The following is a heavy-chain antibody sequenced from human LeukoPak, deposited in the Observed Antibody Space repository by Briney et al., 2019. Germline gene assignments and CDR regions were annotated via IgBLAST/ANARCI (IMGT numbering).Heavy chain of an antibody. CDR3: VKGWIKAVGNFC. Sequence: GGSLRLSCAASGFTVSSNHMSWVRQAPGKGLEWVSVIYSGGTTYYADSVKGRFTISRDNSKSTLYLQMNSLRAEDTAVYYCVKGWIKAVGNFCWGQGNLVTVSS. V-gene: IGHV3-53*01. D-gene: IGHD5-12*01. CDR1: GFTVSSNH. CDR2: IYSGGTT. J-gene: IGHJ4*02.